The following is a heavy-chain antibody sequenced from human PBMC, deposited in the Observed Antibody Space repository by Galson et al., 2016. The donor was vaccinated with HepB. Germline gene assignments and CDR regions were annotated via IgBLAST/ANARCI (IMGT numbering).Heavy chain of an antibody. J-gene: IGHJ4*02. V-gene: IGHV4-31*03. CDR3: ARERISYGSIGLDY. D-gene: IGHD5-18*01. Sequence: TLSLTCSVSGDSINNGAFSWSWIRQDPGKALEWIGHIIYSGNTYYNPSPESRVKMSIDTSKNQFYLKLTSVTAADAAVYYCARERISYGSIGLDYWGQGILVTVSS. CDR1: GDSINNGAFS. CDR2: IIYSGNT.